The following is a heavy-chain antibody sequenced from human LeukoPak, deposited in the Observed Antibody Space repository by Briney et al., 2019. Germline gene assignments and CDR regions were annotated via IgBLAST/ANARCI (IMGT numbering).Heavy chain of an antibody. CDR2: ISGNGGYT. D-gene: IGHD1/OR15-1a*01. CDR1: GFTFSTYA. Sequence: GGSLRLSCAASGFTFSTYAMLWGRQAPGKGLEYVSSISGNGGYTYYASSVKGRFTISRDNSKNTLFLQMGSLRAEDMAVYYCAAQGTTTGGFDPWGQGTLVTVSS. CDR3: AAQGTTTGGFDP. V-gene: IGHV3-64*01. J-gene: IGHJ5*02.